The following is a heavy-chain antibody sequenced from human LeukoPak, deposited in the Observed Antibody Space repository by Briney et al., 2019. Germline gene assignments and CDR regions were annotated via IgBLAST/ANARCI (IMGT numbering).Heavy chain of an antibody. CDR1: GFTFSSYW. D-gene: IGHD7-27*01. V-gene: IGHV3-74*01. Sequence: GGSLRLSCAASGFTFSSYWMHWVRPAPGKGLVWVSRISSDGSSKPYADSVKGRFTISTDNAKNTLYLQMSSLRAEDTAVYYCARVLLGTWGAFDIWGQGTMVTVSS. CDR2: ISSDGSSK. CDR3: ARVLLGTWGAFDI. J-gene: IGHJ3*02.